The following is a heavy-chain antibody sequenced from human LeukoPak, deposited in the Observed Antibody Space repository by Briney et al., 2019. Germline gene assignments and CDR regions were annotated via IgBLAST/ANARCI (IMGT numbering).Heavy chain of an antibody. CDR3: ARVRQWLATN. V-gene: IGHV4-39*01. D-gene: IGHD6-19*01. Sequence: SETLSLTCTVSGGSISSSSYYWGWIRQPPGKGLEWIGSIYYSGSTYYNPSLKSRVTISVDTSKNQFSPKLSSVTAADTAVYYCARVRQWLATNWGQGTLVTVSS. J-gene: IGHJ4*02. CDR1: GGSISSSSYY. CDR2: IYYSGST.